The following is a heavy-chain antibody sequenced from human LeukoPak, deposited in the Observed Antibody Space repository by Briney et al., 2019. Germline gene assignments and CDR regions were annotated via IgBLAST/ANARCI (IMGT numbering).Heavy chain of an antibody. Sequence: GASLRLSCAASGFTFSSYAMSWVRQAPGKGLEWVSVISASGGSTYYADYVKGRVTISRDTSKNTLYLQMNSLRAEDTAVYYCAKQGGNDFGWFGPWGQGTLVTVSS. CDR2: ISASGGST. D-gene: IGHD5-12*01. V-gene: IGHV3-23*01. CDR1: GFTFSSYA. CDR3: AKQGGNDFGWFGP. J-gene: IGHJ5*02.